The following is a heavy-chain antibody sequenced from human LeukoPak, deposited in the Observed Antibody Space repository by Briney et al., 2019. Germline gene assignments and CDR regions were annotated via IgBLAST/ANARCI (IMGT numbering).Heavy chain of an antibody. Sequence: GGSLRLSCAASGFTVSGNYVTWVRQAPGKGLEWVAVISYDGSNKYYADSVKGRFTISRDNSKNTLYLQMSSLRAEDTAVYYCAREGELWELLSGHFDYWGQGTLVTVSS. CDR2: ISYDGSNK. CDR1: GFTVSGNY. J-gene: IGHJ4*02. V-gene: IGHV3-30*03. CDR3: AREGELWELLSGHFDY. D-gene: IGHD1-26*01.